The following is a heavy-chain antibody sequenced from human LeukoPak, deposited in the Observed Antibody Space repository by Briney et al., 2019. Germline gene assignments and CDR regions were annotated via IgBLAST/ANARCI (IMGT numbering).Heavy chain of an antibody. J-gene: IGHJ2*01. CDR3: ARDWTVVVVAATTRWYFDL. CDR1: GYTFTSYY. V-gene: IGHV1-46*01. D-gene: IGHD2-15*01. CDR2: INPSGGST. Sequence: ASVKVSCKASGYTFTSYYMHWVRQAPGQGLEWMGIINPSGGSTSYAQKFQGRVTMTRDTSTSTVYMELSSLRSEDTAVYYCARDWTVVVVAATTRWYFDLWGRGTLVTVSS.